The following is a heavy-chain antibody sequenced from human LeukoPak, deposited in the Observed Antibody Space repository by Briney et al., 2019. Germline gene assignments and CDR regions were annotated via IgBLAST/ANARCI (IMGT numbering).Heavy chain of an antibody. Sequence: GGSLRLSCAASGFTFSSYGMHWVRQAPGKGLEWVAVIWYDGSNKYYADSVKGRFTISRDNFKNTLYLQMNSLRAEDTAVYYCAKPPYYYDSSGYLDYWGQGTLVTVSS. J-gene: IGHJ4*02. CDR2: IWYDGSNK. V-gene: IGHV3-33*06. D-gene: IGHD3-22*01. CDR1: GFTFSSYG. CDR3: AKPPYYYDSSGYLDY.